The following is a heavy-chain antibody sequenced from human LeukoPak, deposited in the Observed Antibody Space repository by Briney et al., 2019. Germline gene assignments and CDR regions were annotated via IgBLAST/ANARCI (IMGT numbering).Heavy chain of an antibody. V-gene: IGHV3-74*01. CDR2: INNDGGNT. J-gene: IGHJ4*02. CDR1: GFTFSSYW. CDR3: AKGGSSFPGDN. D-gene: IGHD1-26*01. Sequence: PGGSLRLSCAASGFTFSSYWMHWVRQAPGKGLVWVSRINNDGGNTNYADSVKGRFTISRDNAKNMLYLQMNSLRAEDTAVYYCAKGGSSFPGDNWGQGTLVTVSS.